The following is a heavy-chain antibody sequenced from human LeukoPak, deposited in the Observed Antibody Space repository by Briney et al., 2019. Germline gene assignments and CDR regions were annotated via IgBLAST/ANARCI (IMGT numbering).Heavy chain of an antibody. D-gene: IGHD3-10*01. CDR3: AKDYYGSGSYGYFDY. CDR2: ISFDGSPK. Sequence: TGGSLRLSCVASGFTFSSYGMHWVRQAPGKGLEWVAVISFDGSPKYYADSVKGRFTISRDNSKNTLYLQMNSLRAEDTAVYYCAKDYYGSGSYGYFDYWGQGTLVTVSS. V-gene: IGHV3-30*18. CDR1: GFTFSSYG. J-gene: IGHJ4*02.